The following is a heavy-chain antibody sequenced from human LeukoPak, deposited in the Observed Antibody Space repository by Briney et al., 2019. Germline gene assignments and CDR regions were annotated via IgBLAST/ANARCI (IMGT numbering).Heavy chain of an antibody. CDR3: AASIVADF. Sequence: PGGSLRLSCAVSGFPVSGNYMNLVRQAPGKGLEWVSLIYSDGGTYYADSVKGRFTISRDNSKNALYLQMNSLRTEDTAVYYCAASIVADFWGQGTLVTVSS. J-gene: IGHJ4*02. CDR2: IYSDGGT. V-gene: IGHV3-66*02. D-gene: IGHD5-12*01. CDR1: GFPVSGNY.